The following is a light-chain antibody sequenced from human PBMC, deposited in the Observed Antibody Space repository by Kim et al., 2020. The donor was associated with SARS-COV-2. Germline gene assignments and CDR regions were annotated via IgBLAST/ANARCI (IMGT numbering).Light chain of an antibody. Sequence: VSPGQNGRITCPGDKLGDKYACWYQQKPGQSPVLVIYQDNKRPSGIPERFSGSNSGNTATLIISGTQAMDEADYYCQAWDSSTSVVFGGGTQLTVL. V-gene: IGLV3-1*01. CDR3: QAWDSSTSVV. J-gene: IGLJ2*01. CDR1: KLGDKY. CDR2: QDN.